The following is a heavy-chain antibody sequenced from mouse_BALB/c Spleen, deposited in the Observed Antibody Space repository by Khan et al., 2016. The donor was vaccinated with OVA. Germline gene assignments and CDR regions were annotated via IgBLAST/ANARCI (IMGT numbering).Heavy chain of an antibody. CDR3: ARVAYYYKSEGFTY. J-gene: IGHJ3*01. CDR2: ISSGGSYT. CDR1: GFTFSTYG. D-gene: IGHD1-1*01. Sequence: EVELVESGGDLVKPGGSLKLSCAASGFTFSTYGMSWVRQTPDKRLEWVATISSGGSYTYYPANVKGRFTISRDNAKNTLYLQMSSLKSEDTAMYYCARVAYYYKSEGFTYWGQGTLVTVSA. V-gene: IGHV5-6*01.